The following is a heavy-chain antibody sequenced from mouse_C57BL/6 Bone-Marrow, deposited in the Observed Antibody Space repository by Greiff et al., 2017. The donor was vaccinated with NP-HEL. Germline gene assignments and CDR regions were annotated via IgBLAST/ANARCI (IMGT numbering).Heavy chain of an antibody. CDR3: AKGRYDYDVDYDY. D-gene: IGHD2-4*01. CDR2: IYPGDGDT. J-gene: IGHJ2*01. V-gene: IGHV1-82*01. CDR1: GYAFSSSW. Sequence: VQLQQSGPELVKPGASVKISCKASGYAFSSSWMNWVKQRPGTGLEWIGRIYPGDGDTNYNGKFKGKATLTADKSSSTAYMQLSSLTSEDSAVYFCAKGRYDYDVDYDYWGQGTTLTVSS.